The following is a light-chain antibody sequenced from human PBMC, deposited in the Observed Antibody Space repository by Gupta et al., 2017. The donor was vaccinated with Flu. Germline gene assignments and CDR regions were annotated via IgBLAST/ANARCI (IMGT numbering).Light chain of an antibody. CDR2: NTI. J-gene: IGLJ2*01. CDR1: SSNIGSKT. V-gene: IGLV1-44*01. CDR3: AAWDASLNGVV. Sequence: QSVLTQPPSASGTPGQRVTISCSGSSSNIGSKTVHWYQQLPGTAPKLLIYNTIQRSSGVPDRFSGSKSGTSASLAISGLQSEDEADYYCAAWDASLNGVVFGGGTNLTVL.